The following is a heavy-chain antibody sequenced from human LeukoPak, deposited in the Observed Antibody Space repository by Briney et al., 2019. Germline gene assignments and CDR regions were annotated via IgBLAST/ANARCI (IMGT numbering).Heavy chain of an antibody. J-gene: IGHJ4*02. D-gene: IGHD1-26*01. CDR2: IRSKAYGGTT. CDR3: TRGEWELPDY. V-gene: IGHV3-49*04. Sequence: GESLRLSCTASGFTFGDYAMSWVRQAPGKGLEWVGFIRSKAYGGTTEYAASVKGRFTISRDDSKSIAYLQMNSLKTEDTAVYYCTRGEWELPDYWGQGTLVTVSS. CDR1: GFTFGDYA.